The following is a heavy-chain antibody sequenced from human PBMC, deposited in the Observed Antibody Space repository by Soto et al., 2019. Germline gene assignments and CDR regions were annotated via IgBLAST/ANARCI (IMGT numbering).Heavy chain of an antibody. V-gene: IGHV4-31*03. J-gene: IGHJ6*02. CDR2: IHYSGST. CDR1: GGSISSGGYY. D-gene: IGHD4-17*01. Sequence: QVQLQESGPGLVKPSQTLSLTCTVSGGSISSGGYYWSWVRQHPGKGLEWIGYIHYSGSTYYNTSLKSRVTISLDTSKNKFSLRLRSVTAADTAVYYSARDDYVRRNYYYYGSDVWGQGTTVTVSS. CDR3: ARDDYVRRNYYYYGSDV.